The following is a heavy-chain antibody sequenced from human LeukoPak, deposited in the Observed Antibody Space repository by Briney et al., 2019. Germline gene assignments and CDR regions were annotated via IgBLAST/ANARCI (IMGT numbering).Heavy chain of an antibody. CDR1: GFTFRSYG. D-gene: IGHD5-18*01. V-gene: IGHV3-30*18. Sequence: GGSPRLSCAASGFTFRSYGMHSVPHAPRKGLEGVAVISYDGSNKYYADSVKGRFTISRDNSKNTLYLQMNSLRAEDRAVYYCAKGVQLWLLVDYWGQGTLVTVSS. CDR3: AKGVQLWLLVDY. CDR2: ISYDGSNK. J-gene: IGHJ4*02.